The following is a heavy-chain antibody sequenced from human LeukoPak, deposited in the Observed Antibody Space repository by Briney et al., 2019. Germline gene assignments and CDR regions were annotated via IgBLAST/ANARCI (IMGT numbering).Heavy chain of an antibody. CDR1: GYTFTSYA. CDR2: INAGNGNT. Sequence: ASVKVSCKASGYTFTSYAMHWVRQAPGQRLEWMGWINAGNGNTKYSQKFQGRVTITRDTSASTAYMELSSLRSEDTAVYYCARLVGAAASDAFDIWGQGTMVTVSS. J-gene: IGHJ3*02. V-gene: IGHV1-3*01. D-gene: IGHD1-26*01. CDR3: ARLVGAAASDAFDI.